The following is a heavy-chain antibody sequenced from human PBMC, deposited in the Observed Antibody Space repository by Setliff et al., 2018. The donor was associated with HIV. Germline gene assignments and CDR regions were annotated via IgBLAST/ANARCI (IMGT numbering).Heavy chain of an antibody. Sequence: GGSLRLSCAASGFTFSSYAMSRVRQAPGRGPEWVAHISSSGATIYYVDSVKGRFTISRDNAANSLYLQMNSLRVEDTAIYFCARYFYASSSSAIDAWGQGMPVTVS. J-gene: IGHJ5*02. CDR1: GFTFSSYA. CDR3: ARYFYASSSSAIDA. CDR2: ISSSGATI. V-gene: IGHV3-48*04. D-gene: IGHD3-16*01.